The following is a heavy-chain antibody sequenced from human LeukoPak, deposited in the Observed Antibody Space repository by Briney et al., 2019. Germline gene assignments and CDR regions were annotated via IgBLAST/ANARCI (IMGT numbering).Heavy chain of an antibody. CDR2: ISSSGSTI. CDR1: GFTFSSYG. J-gene: IGHJ4*02. V-gene: IGHV3-48*04. CDR3: ARRLSDILTGYYFDH. Sequence: PGGSLRLSCAASGFTFSSYGMSWVRQAPGKGLEWVSYISSSGSTIYYADSVKGRFTISRDNAKNSLYLQMNSLRAEDTAVYYCARRLSDILTGYYFDHWGQGTLVTVSS. D-gene: IGHD3-9*01.